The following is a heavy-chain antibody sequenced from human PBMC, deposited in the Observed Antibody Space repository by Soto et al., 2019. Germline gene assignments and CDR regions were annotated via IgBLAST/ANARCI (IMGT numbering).Heavy chain of an antibody. Sequence: SLSPTCTVSGGSISRGCYYWSWTRQHPGKGREGIGYIYYSGSTYDSPSLKSHVTITVDTSKHQSPLKLSSVTAAATAVYYCAREPRRGEYDFWSGPEDWGQGTLVTVSS. CDR1: GGSISRGCYY. J-gene: IGHJ4*02. V-gene: IGHV4-31*01. D-gene: IGHD3-3*01. CDR3: AREPRRGEYDFWSGPED. CDR2: IYYSGST.